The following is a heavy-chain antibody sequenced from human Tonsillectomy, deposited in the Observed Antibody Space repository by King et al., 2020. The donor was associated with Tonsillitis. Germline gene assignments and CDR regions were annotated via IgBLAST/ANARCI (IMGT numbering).Heavy chain of an antibody. Sequence: VQLVESGGGLVQPGRSLRLSCAASGFTFDDYAMHWVRQAPGKGLEWVSGISWNSGNIDYADSVKGRFTISRDNAKNSLYLQMNSLRAEDTALYYCAKAVIYCSGGSCYFFAFDIWGQGTMVTVSS. CDR2: ISWNSGNI. D-gene: IGHD2-15*01. J-gene: IGHJ3*02. V-gene: IGHV3-9*01. CDR1: GFTFDDYA. CDR3: AKAVIYCSGGSCYFFAFDI.